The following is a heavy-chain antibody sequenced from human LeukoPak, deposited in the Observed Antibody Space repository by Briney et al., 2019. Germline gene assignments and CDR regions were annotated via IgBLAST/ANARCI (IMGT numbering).Heavy chain of an antibody. D-gene: IGHD3-3*01. CDR2: IYYSGST. V-gene: IGHV4-59*11. J-gene: IGHJ6*03. CDR1: GGSISSHY. Sequence: SETLSLTCTVSGGSISSHYWSWIRQPPGKGLEWIGYIYYSGSTNYNPSLKSRVTISVDTSKNQFSLKLSSVTAADMAVYYCARGHFYDFWSGYLNLYYYYYMDVWGKGTTVTVSS. CDR3: ARGHFYDFWSGYLNLYYYYYMDV.